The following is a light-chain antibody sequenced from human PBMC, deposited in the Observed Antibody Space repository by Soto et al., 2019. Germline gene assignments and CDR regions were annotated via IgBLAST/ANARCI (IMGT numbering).Light chain of an antibody. J-gene: IGKJ3*01. V-gene: IGKV3-15*01. CDR1: QSVSSN. CDR2: GAS. Sequence: EIVMTQSPATLSVSPGERATLSCRASQSVSSNLAWYQQKPGQAPRLLIYGASTRATGIPARFSGSGSGTELTLTISSLQSADFEVYYCQQYNNWPFTFGPGTKVDIK. CDR3: QQYNNWPFT.